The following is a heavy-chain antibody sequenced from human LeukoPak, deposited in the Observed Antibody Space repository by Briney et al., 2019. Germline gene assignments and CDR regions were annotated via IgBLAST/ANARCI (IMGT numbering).Heavy chain of an antibody. CDR2: MYYSGTT. CDR1: GDSINVYS. V-gene: IGHV4-59*01. Sequence: PSETLSLTCTVSGDSINVYSWNWIRQSPGKGLEWIAYMYYSGTTNYNPSLENRVAISLDLSRHQFSLRLNSVTAADTAVYFCATSEKNRFYIHAWGRGTTVIVSS. D-gene: IGHD2/OR15-2a*01. J-gene: IGHJ6*02. CDR3: ATSEKNRFYIHA.